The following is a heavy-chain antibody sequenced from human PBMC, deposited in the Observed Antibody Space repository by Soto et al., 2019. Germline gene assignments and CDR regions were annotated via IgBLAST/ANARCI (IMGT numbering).Heavy chain of an antibody. CDR2: IPYDGSKK. J-gene: IGHJ4*02. Sequence: PGGSLRLSCAASGFTFSSYAMHWVRQVPGKGLEWVTLIPYDGSKKFYADSVKGRFTISRDQSKNTLYLQMNSLRAEDTASYYCARDNAPVAGTSLPGYWGQGTLVTVSS. CDR3: ARDNAPVAGTSLPGY. CDR1: GFTFSSYA. D-gene: IGHD6-19*01. V-gene: IGHV3-30*01.